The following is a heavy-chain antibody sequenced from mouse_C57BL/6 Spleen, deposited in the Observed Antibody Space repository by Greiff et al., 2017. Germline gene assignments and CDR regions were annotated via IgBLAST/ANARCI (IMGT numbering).Heavy chain of an antibody. CDR3: ARDYDYAYYAMDY. Sequence: VHLKQSGAELVRPGSSVKLSCKASGYTFTSYGMNWVKQRPVQGLEWIGYIYTGDGYTEYNQKFKGKATLTSDTSSSTAYMQLSSLTSEDSAISVCARDYDYAYYAMDYWGQGTSVTVS. CDR2: IYTGDGYT. CDR1: GYTFTSYG. D-gene: IGHD2-4*01. J-gene: IGHJ4*01. V-gene: IGHV1-58*01.